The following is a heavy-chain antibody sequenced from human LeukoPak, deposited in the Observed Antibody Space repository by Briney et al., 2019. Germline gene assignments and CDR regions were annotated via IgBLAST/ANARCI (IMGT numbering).Heavy chain of an antibody. CDR2: ISWNSGSI. Sequence: PGGSLRLSCAASGFTFDDYAMHWVRQAPGKGLEWVSGISWNSGSIGCADSVKGRFTISRDNAKNSLYLQMNSLRAEDTALYYCAKMAAAAVWFDPWGQGTLVTVSS. CDR1: GFTFDDYA. CDR3: AKMAAAAVWFDP. V-gene: IGHV3-9*01. D-gene: IGHD6-13*01. J-gene: IGHJ5*02.